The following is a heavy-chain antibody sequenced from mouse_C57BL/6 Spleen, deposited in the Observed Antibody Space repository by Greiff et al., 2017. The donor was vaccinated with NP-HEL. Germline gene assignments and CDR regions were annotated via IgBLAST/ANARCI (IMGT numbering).Heavy chain of an antibody. D-gene: IGHD1-1*01. CDR2: INPSTGGT. CDR3: ARDRDGSFDY. V-gene: IGHV1-42*01. CDR1: GYSFTGYY. Sequence: EVQLQQSGPELVKPGASVKISCKASGYSFTGYYMNWVKQSPEKSLEWIGEINPSTGGTTYNQKFKAKATLTVDKSSSTAYMQLKSLTSEDSAVYYCARDRDGSFDYWGQGTTLTVSS. J-gene: IGHJ2*01.